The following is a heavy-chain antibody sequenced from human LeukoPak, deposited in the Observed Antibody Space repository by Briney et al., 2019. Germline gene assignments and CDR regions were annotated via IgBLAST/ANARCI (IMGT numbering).Heavy chain of an antibody. V-gene: IGHV4-39*07. CDR1: GGSISSSSYY. CDR3: ARDSGGGSYYIDPFDI. Sequence: SETLSLTCTVSGGSISSSSYYWGWIRQPPGKGLEWIGSIYYSGSTYYNPSLKSRVTISVDTSKNQFSLKLSSVTAADTAVYYCARDSGGGSYYIDPFDIWGQGTMVTVSS. D-gene: IGHD1-26*01. J-gene: IGHJ3*02. CDR2: IYYSGST.